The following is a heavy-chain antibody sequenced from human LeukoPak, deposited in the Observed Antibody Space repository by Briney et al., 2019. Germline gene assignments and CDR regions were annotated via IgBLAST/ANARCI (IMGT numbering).Heavy chain of an antibody. V-gene: IGHV7-4-1*02. CDR2: INTNTGNP. CDR3: GRDPKLGIRGYTYGYIDY. J-gene: IGHJ4*02. Sequence: GASVKVSCKASGYTFTDYYMHWVRQAPGQGLEWMGWINTNTGNPTYAQGFTGRYVFSLDTSVNTAYLQISGLKADDTAVYYCGRDPKLGIRGYTYGYIDYWGQGTLVTVSS. D-gene: IGHD5-18*01. CDR1: GYTFTDYY.